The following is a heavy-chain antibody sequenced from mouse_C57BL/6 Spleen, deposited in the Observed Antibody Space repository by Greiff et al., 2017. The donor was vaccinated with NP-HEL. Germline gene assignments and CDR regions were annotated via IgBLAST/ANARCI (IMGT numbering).Heavy chain of an antibody. V-gene: IGHV5-16*01. CDR2: INYDGSST. CDR3: ARVDSSGYVGYAMDY. D-gene: IGHD3-2*02. J-gene: IGHJ4*01. CDR1: GFTFSDYY. Sequence: EVKLMESEGGLVQPGSSMKLSCTASGFTFSDYYMAWVRQVPEKGLEWVANINYDGSSTYYLDSLKSRFIISRDNAKNILYLQMSSLKSEDTATYYCARVDSSGYVGYAMDYWGQGTSVTVSS.